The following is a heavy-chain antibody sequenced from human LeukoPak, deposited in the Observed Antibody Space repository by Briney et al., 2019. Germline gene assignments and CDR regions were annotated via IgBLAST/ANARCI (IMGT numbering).Heavy chain of an antibody. V-gene: IGHV1-46*01. D-gene: IGHD3-10*01. CDR3: ARGDYGSGSYRGWFDP. CDR2: INPSGGST. Sequence: ASVKVSCKASGYTFTSYYMHWVRQAPGQGLEWMGIINPSGGSTSYAQKFQGRVTMTRDMSTSTVYMELSSLRSEDTAVYYCARGDYGSGSYRGWFDPWGQGTLVTVSS. CDR1: GYTFTSYY. J-gene: IGHJ5*02.